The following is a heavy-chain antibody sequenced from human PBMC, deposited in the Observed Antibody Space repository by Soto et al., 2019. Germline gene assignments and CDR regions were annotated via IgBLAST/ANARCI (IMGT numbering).Heavy chain of an antibody. V-gene: IGHV3-11*01. CDR2: ISSSGGTK. J-gene: IGHJ4*02. Sequence: QVQLVESGGGLVKPGGSLRLSCAASGFTFSDYYMNWIRQAPGKGLEWASYISSSGGTKYYADSVKGRFTISRDNAKNSLYLQMNSLRAEDTALYYCARGPYYDASSGYYYWGQGTLVTVSS. D-gene: IGHD3-22*01. CDR3: ARGPYYDASSGYYY. CDR1: GFTFSDYY.